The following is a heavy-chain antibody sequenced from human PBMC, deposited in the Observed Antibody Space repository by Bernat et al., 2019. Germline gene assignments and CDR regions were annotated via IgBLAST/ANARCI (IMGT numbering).Heavy chain of an antibody. D-gene: IGHD2-2*01. Sequence: QVQLVESGGGVVQPGRSLRLSCAASGFTFSSYGMHWVRQAPGKGLEWVAVISYDGSNKYYADSVKGRFTISRDNSKNTLYLQMNSLRAEDTAVYYCAKDSDIVVVPAAMGYFQHWGQGTLVTVSS. V-gene: IGHV3-30*18. CDR1: GFTFSSYG. J-gene: IGHJ1*01. CDR3: AKDSDIVVVPAAMGYFQH. CDR2: ISYDGSNK.